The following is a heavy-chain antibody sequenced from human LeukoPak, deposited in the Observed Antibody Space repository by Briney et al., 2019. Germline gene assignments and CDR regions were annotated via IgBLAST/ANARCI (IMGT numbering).Heavy chain of an antibody. D-gene: IGHD5-12*01. V-gene: IGHV4-34*01. CDR1: GGSFRGYY. CDR2: INHSGST. CDR3: ARLHLDYLDL. J-gene: IGHJ1*01. Sequence: SETLSLTCAVYGGSFRGYYWRWIRQPPGEGLEWIGEINHSGSTNYNPSLKSRVTISVDTPKRQFTLNLTSVTSADTAVYYCARLHLDYLDLWGQGAVVTVSS.